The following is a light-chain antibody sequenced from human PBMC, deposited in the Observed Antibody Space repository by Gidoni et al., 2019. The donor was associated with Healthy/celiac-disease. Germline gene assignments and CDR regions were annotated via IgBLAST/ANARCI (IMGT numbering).Light chain of an antibody. CDR3: QQRSNWPLFT. CDR1: QSVSSY. J-gene: IGKJ3*01. Sequence: ESVLTQSPATLSLSPGERATLSCRASQSVSSYLAWYQQKPGQAPRLLLYDASNRATGIPARFSCSGSATDFTLTISSLEPEDFAVYYCQQRSNWPLFTFXPXTKVDIK. CDR2: DAS. V-gene: IGKV3-11*01.